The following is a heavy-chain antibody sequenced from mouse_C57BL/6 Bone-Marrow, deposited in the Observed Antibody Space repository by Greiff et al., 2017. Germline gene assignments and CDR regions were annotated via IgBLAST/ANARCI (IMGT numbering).Heavy chain of an antibody. Sequence: EVQLVESGPVLVKPGASVKMSCKASGYTFTDYYMNWVKQSHGKSLEWIGVINPYNGGTSYNQKFKGKATLTVDKSSSTAYMELNSLTSEDSAVYYCARYYDYFDYWGQGTTLTVSS. CDR3: ARYYDYFDY. J-gene: IGHJ2*01. CDR2: INPYNGGT. D-gene: IGHD1-1*01. V-gene: IGHV1-19*01. CDR1: GYTFTDYY.